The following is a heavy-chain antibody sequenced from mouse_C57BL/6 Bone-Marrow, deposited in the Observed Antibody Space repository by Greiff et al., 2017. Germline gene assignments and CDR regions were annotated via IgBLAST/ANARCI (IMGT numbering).Heavy chain of an antibody. J-gene: IGHJ1*03. CDR3: ARGSSYGYFDV. CDR2: ISAGGSYT. Sequence: EVQVVESGGGLVKPGGSLKFSCAASGFTFSSYAMSWVRQTPEKRLEWVATISAGGSYTYYPDNVKGRVTISRDNAKNNLYLQMSHLKSEDTAMYYCARGSSYGYFDVWGTGTTVTVSS. CDR1: GFTFSSYA. D-gene: IGHD1-1*01. V-gene: IGHV5-4*01.